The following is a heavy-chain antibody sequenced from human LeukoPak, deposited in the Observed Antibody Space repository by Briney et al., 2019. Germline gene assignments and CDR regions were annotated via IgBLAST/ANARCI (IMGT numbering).Heavy chain of an antibody. CDR1: GGSISSSSYF. J-gene: IGHJ4*02. CDR3: ARTLTYTTFDY. CDR2: ISYSGST. Sequence: PSETLSLTCSVSGGSISSSSYFWGWIRQPPGKGLEWIGSISYSGSTYYNPSLKSRVTIFVDTSKNKFSLNLSSVAAADTAVYYCARTLTYTTFDYWGQGTLVTVSS. D-gene: IGHD4/OR15-4a*01. V-gene: IGHV4-39*01.